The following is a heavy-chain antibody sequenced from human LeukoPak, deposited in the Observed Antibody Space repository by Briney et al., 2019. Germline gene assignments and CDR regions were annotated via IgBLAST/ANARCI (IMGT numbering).Heavy chain of an antibody. CDR2: INPNSGGT. Sequence: ASVKVSCKASGYTFTGYYMHWVRQAPGQGLGWMGWINPNSGGTNYAQKFQGRVTMTRDTSISTAYMELSRLRSDDTAVYYCARGVGYYDSSGRTQYYFGYWGQGTLVTVSS. CDR1: GYTFTGYY. J-gene: IGHJ4*02. CDR3: ARGVGYYDSSGRTQYYFGY. D-gene: IGHD3-22*01. V-gene: IGHV1-2*02.